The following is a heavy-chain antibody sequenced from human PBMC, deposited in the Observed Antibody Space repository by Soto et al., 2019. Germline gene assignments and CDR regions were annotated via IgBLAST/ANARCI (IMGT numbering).Heavy chain of an antibody. V-gene: IGHV3-33*01. Sequence: PLTISCAASGLTFSNYGMHWVRQAPGKGLEWVAVIWYDGSNKYYADSVKGRFTISRDNSKNTLYLQMNSLRAEDTAVYYWARDSISSSSPIGRVDYWGQGTLVTVSS. CDR2: IWYDGSNK. D-gene: IGHD6-6*01. J-gene: IGHJ4*02. CDR3: ARDSISSSSPIGRVDY. CDR1: GLTFSNYG.